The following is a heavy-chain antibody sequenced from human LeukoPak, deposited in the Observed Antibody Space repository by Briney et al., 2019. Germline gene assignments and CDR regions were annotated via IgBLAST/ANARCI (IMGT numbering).Heavy chain of an antibody. D-gene: IGHD3-10*01. CDR1: GYTFTGDY. Sequence: ASVKVSCKASGYTFTGDYLHWVRQAPGQGLEWMGWVNPNSGDTNYAQRFQGRVTMTRDTSISTAYMELSRLRSDDTAVYYCARGDRGYYFDYWGQGTLVTVSS. J-gene: IGHJ4*02. V-gene: IGHV1-2*02. CDR2: VNPNSGDT. CDR3: ARGDRGYYFDY.